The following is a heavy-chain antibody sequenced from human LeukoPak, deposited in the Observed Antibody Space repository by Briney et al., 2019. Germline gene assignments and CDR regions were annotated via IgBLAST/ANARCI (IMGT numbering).Heavy chain of an antibody. CDR2: IYHSGST. Sequence: SETLSLTCTVSGGSISSYYWGWIRQPPGKGLEWIGSIYHSGSTYYNPSLKSRVTISVDTSKNQFSLKLSSVTAADTAVYYCARDRGHYYGSGSYYFDYWGQGTLVTVSS. V-gene: IGHV4-38-2*02. CDR3: ARDRGHYYGSGSYYFDY. CDR1: GGSISSYY. D-gene: IGHD3-10*01. J-gene: IGHJ4*02.